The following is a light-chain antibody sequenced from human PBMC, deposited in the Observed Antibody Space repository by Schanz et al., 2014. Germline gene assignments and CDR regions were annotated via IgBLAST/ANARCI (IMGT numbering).Light chain of an antibody. CDR2: EGS. Sequence: QSALTQPASVSGSPGQSITISCTGTSSDIGSYNLVSWYQQHPDKAPKLMIYEGSKRPSGVSNRFSGSKSGNTASLTISGLQAEDEADYYCSSYTSIGTRVFGGGTKLTVL. V-gene: IGLV2-14*02. CDR3: SSYTSIGTRV. CDR1: SSDIGSYNL. J-gene: IGLJ3*02.